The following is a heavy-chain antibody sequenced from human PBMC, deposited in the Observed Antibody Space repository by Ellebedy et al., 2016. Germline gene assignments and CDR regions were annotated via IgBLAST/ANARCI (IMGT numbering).Heavy chain of an antibody. J-gene: IGHJ6*02. CDR2: ISWNSGSI. V-gene: IGHV3-9*01. CDR1: GFTFSSYA. D-gene: IGHD3-22*01. CDR3: AKDTLPGGYYDSSGYYGMDV. Sequence: SLKISXAASGFTFSSYAMSWVRQAPGKGLEWVSGISWNSGSIGYADSVKGRFTISRDNAKNSLYLQMNSLRAEDTALYYCAKDTLPGGYYDSSGYYGMDVWGQGTTVTVSS.